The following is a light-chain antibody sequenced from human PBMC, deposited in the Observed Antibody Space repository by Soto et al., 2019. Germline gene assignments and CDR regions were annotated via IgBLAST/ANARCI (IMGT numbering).Light chain of an antibody. CDR2: EVS. CDR3: CSYTGTNTFVV. J-gene: IGLJ2*01. Sequence: QSAPTQPASVSGAPGQSITISCTGTSSDVGTYNLVSWYQHHPGKAPKLIIFEVSRRPSGVSGRFSGSKSGNTASLTISGLQAEDEADYYCCSYTGTNTFVVFGGGTQLTVL. CDR1: SSDVGTYNL. V-gene: IGLV2-23*02.